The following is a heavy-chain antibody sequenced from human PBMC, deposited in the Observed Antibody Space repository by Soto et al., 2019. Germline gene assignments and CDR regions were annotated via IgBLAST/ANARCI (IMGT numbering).Heavy chain of an antibody. D-gene: IGHD2-2*01. CDR2: INPNSGGT. V-gene: IGHV1-2*02. CDR3: ARSNIVVVPAPTFDP. J-gene: IGHJ5*02. Sequence: QVQLVQSGAEVKKPGASVKVSCKASGYTFTGYYMHWVRQAPGQGLEWMGWINPNSGGTNYAQKFQGRVTMTSDTSISTAYMELSRLRSDDTAVYYCARSNIVVVPAPTFDPWGQGTLVTVSS. CDR1: GYTFTGYY.